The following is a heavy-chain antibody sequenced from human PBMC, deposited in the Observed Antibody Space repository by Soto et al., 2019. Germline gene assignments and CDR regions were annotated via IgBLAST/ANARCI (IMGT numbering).Heavy chain of an antibody. Sequence: GGSRRLSCAGSGFTFYSYGLTWVRQAPGKGLDWVSSISGGGDVTYYADSVKGRFTVSRDNSQRTLYLQMNSLKTEDTAVYFCAKEEDSLTGYFNEYLDHWGQGTLVTSPQ. CDR1: GFTFYSYG. J-gene: IGHJ4*02. CDR2: ISGGGDVT. V-gene: IGHV3-23*01. CDR3: AKEEDSLTGYFNEYLDH. D-gene: IGHD3-9*01.